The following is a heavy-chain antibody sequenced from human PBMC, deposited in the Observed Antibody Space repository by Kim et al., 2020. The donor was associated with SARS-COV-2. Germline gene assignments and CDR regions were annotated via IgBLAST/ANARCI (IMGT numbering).Heavy chain of an antibody. CDR2: T. CDR3: ARLGGSYSFDY. V-gene: IGHV4-34*01. Sequence: TNYNPSLKSRVTISVDTSKNQFSLKLSSVTAADTAVYYCARLGGSYSFDYWGQGTLVTVSS. J-gene: IGHJ4*02. D-gene: IGHD1-26*01.